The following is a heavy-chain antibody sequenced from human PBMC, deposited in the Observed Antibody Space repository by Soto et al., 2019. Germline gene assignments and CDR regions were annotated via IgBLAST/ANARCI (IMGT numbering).Heavy chain of an antibody. CDR1: GFTFSSYS. CDR3: ARDGRWLQSPYYFDY. CDR2: ISSSSSYI. J-gene: IGHJ4*02. D-gene: IGHD5-12*01. Sequence: PGGSQRLSCAASGFTFSSYSMNWVRRAPGKGLEWVSSISSSSSYIYYAGSVKGRFTISRDNAKNSLYLQMNSLRAEDTAVYYCARDGRWLQSPYYFDYWGQGTLVTVSS. V-gene: IGHV3-21*01.